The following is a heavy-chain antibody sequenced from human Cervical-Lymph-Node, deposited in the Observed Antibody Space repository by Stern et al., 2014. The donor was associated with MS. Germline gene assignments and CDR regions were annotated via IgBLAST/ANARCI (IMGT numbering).Heavy chain of an antibody. CDR1: GGTFSSYA. D-gene: IGHD1-26*01. J-gene: IGHJ6*02. V-gene: IGHV1-69*01. CDR2: IIPFFGTA. CDR3: ARGELKEGLVRGMDV. Sequence: VHLGESGAEVKKPGSSVKVSCKASGGTFSSYAISWVRQAPGQGLEWMGGIIPFFGTANYAQKFQGRVTITADESTSTAYMELSSLRSEDTAVYYCARGELKEGLVRGMDVWGQGTTVTVSS.